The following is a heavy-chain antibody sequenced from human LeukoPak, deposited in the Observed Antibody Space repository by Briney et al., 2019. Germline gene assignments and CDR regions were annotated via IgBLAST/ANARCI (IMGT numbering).Heavy chain of an antibody. V-gene: IGHV1-2*06. D-gene: IGHD5-24*01. CDR1: GYTFTGYF. Sequence: ASVKVSCKASGYTFTGYFMNWVRQAPGQGPEWMGRINPKTGGTNYAQKFQGRVTMTRDTSITTGYMELSRLRSDDTAVYYCARVGDGLNDAFGMWGQGTLVTVSS. CDR3: ARVGDGLNDAFGM. J-gene: IGHJ3*02. CDR2: INPKTGGT.